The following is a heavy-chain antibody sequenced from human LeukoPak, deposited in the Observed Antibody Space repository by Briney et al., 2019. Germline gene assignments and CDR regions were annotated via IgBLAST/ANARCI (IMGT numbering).Heavy chain of an antibody. CDR2: IDHSGST. D-gene: IGHD5-18*01. J-gene: IGHJ6*03. V-gene: IGHV4-34*01. CDR1: GGSFSGFY. CDR3: ASLSQPSGYSYGRHMDV. Sequence: SETLSLTCDVYGGSFSGFYWNWIRQPPGKGLEWIGEIDHSGSTNYNPSLKSRVTISVDTSKNQSSLKLSSVTAADTAVYYCASLSQPSGYSYGRHMDVWGKGTTVTVSS.